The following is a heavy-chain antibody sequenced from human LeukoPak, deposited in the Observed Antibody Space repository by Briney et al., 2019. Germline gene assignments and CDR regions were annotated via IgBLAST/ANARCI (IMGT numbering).Heavy chain of an antibody. V-gene: IGHV4-59*01. CDR2: IYYSGST. Sequence: SETLSLTCAVYGGSFSSYYWSWIRQPPGKGLEWIGYIYYSGSTNYNPSLKSRVTISVDTSKNQFSLKLSSVTAADTAVYYCARDLGGDPYSGSWYNWFDPWGQGTLVTVSS. CDR3: ARDLGGDPYSGSWYNWFDP. D-gene: IGHD1-26*01. CDR1: GGSFSSYY. J-gene: IGHJ5*02.